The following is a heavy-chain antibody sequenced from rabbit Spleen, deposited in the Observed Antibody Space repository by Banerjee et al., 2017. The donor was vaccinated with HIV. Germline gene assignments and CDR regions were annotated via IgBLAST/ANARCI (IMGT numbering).Heavy chain of an antibody. CDR1: GFSFSNKAV. V-gene: IGHV1S45*01. D-gene: IGHD8-1*01. J-gene: IGHJ6*01. Sequence: QEQLLESGGGLVKPEESLKLSCTASGFSFSNKAVMCWVRQAPGKGLEWIACINAITGKAVYASWAKGRFTFSKTSSTTVTLQMTSLTVADTATYFCARDTGSSFSSYGMDLWGPGTLVTVS. CDR2: INAITGKA. CDR3: ARDTGSSFSSYGMDL.